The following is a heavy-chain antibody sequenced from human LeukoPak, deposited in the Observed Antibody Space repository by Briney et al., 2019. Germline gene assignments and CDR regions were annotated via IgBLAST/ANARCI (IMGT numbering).Heavy chain of an antibody. Sequence: ASVTVSCKASGYTFTGYYMHWVRQAPGQGREWMGWINPNSGGTNYAQKFQGRVTMTRDTSISTAYMEVSRLRSDDPAVYYCARGYYDILTGEGYNWFDPWGQGTLVTVSS. CDR2: INPNSGGT. CDR3: ARGYYDILTGEGYNWFDP. D-gene: IGHD3-9*01. J-gene: IGHJ5*02. V-gene: IGHV1-2*02. CDR1: GYTFTGYY.